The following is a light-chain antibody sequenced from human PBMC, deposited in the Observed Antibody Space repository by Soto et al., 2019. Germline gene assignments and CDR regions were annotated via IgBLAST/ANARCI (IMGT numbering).Light chain of an antibody. J-gene: IGLJ3*02. V-gene: IGLV6-57*03. CDR2: EDN. CDR3: HSYESNNVV. CDR1: SGSIASNY. Sequence: KFMLTQPHSVSESPGKTVIISCTRSSGSIASNYVQWYQQRPGSAPTIVIYEDNQRPSGVPDRFSGSVDSSSNSASLTISGLKTEDEADYYCHSYESNNVVFGGGTKLTVL.